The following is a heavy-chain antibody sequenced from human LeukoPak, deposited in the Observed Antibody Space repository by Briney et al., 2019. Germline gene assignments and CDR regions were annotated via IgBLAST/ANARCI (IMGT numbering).Heavy chain of an antibody. V-gene: IGHV1-2*02. D-gene: IGHD6-19*01. CDR3: APNSGYSSGWFTG. Sequence: ASVKVSCKASGYTFTAHYLHWVRQAPGQGREWMGWVNPNSGGTRYAQHFQGRVVMTSATSISTAYMELERLTYDDTAVYFCAPNSGYSSGWFTGWGQGTLVIVSS. CDR2: VNPNSGGT. J-gene: IGHJ4*02. CDR1: GYTFTAHY.